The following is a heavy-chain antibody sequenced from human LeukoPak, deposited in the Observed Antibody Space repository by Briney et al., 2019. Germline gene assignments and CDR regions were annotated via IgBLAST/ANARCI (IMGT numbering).Heavy chain of an antibody. CDR1: GGSISSYY. CDR2: IYYSGST. CDR3: ARRYSSSWYNAGYFQH. J-gene: IGHJ1*01. D-gene: IGHD6-13*01. Sequence: SETLSLTCTVSGGSISSYYWSWIRQPPGKGLEWIGYIYYSGSTNYNPSLKSRVTISVDTSKNQFSLKLSSVTAADTAVYYCARRYSSSWYNAGYFQHWGQGTLVTVSS. V-gene: IGHV4-59*12.